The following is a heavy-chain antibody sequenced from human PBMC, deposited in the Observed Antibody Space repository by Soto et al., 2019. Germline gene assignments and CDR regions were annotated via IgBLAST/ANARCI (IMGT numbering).Heavy chain of an antibody. V-gene: IGHV4-39*01. CDR3: ASRYCSGGSCYPSWFDP. D-gene: IGHD2-15*01. Sequence: SETLSLTCTVSGGSISSSSYYWGWIRQPPGKGLEWIGSIYYSGSTYYNPSLKSRVTISVDTSKNQFSLKLSSVTAADTAVYYCASRYCSGGSCYPSWFDPWGQGTLVTVSS. CDR2: IYYSGST. CDR1: GGSISSSSYY. J-gene: IGHJ5*02.